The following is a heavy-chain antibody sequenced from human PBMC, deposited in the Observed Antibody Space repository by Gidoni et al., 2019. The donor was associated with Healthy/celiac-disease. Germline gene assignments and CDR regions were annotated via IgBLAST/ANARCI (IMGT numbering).Heavy chain of an antibody. D-gene: IGHD6-6*01. V-gene: IGHV4-34*01. CDR2: INHSGST. CDR3: ARNTPMLAVAARGGRPNWFDP. Sequence: QVQLQQWGAGLLKPSETLSLTCAVYGGSFSGYYWTWIRQPPGKGLEWIGEINHSGSTNYNPSLKSRVTISVDTSKNQFSLKLSSVTAADTAVYYCARNTPMLAVAARGGRPNWFDPWGQGTLVTVSS. CDR1: GGSFSGYY. J-gene: IGHJ5*02.